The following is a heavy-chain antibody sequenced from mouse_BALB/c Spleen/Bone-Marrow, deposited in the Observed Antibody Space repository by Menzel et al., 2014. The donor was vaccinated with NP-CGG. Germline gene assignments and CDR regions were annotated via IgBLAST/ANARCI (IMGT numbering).Heavy chain of an antibody. CDR2: IYPGNVNT. V-gene: IGHV1S56*01. J-gene: IGHJ2*01. CDR3: ARSRYGSYYGY. Sequence: QVQLKQSGPELAKPGALVRISCKASNYTFTTYYICWVKQRPGQGLEWIGWIYPGNVNTKYNEKFKAKATLTADKSSSTAYMQLSSLTSEDSAVYFCARSRYGSYYGYWGQGTPLTVSS. D-gene: IGHD1-1*01. CDR1: NYTFTTYY.